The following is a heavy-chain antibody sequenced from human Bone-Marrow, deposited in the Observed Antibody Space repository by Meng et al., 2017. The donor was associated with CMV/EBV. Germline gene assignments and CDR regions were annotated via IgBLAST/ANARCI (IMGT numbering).Heavy chain of an antibody. J-gene: IGHJ4*02. CDR2: IRSDGTNI. Sequence: GESLKISCDASGFTFSSYSMNWVRQAPGEGLQWVAFIRSDGTNIHYRDSVKGRFTISRDNSKNTLYLQMNSLRAEDTAVYYCSFGSESYYGVPVNFDYWGQGTLVTVSS. D-gene: IGHD3-10*01. V-gene: IGHV3-30*02. CDR1: GFTFSSYS. CDR3: SFGSESYYGVPVNFDY.